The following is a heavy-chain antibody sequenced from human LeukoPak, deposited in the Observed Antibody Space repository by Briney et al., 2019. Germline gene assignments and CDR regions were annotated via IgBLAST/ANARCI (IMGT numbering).Heavy chain of an antibody. CDR1: GYTFTGYY. CDR2: INPNSGGT. Sequence: GASVKVSCKASGYTFTGYYMHWVRQAPGQGLEWMGWINPNSGGTNYAQKFQGRVTMTRDTSISTAYMDLSSLISDDTAVYYCAREFMRVTAFDIWGQGTMVTVSS. CDR3: AREFMRVTAFDI. J-gene: IGHJ3*02. V-gene: IGHV1-2*02. D-gene: IGHD2-21*02.